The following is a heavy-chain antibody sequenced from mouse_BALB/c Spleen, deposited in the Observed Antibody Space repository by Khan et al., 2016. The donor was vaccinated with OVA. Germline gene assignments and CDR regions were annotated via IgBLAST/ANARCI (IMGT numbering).Heavy chain of an antibody. CDR2: IWGDGNT. V-gene: IGHV2-3*01. CDR3: AKDRGYYAVDY. CDR1: GFSLTSYG. J-gene: IGHJ4*01. Sequence: VQLQESGPGLVAPSQSLSITCTVSGFSLTSYGVSWVRQPPGKGLEWLGVIWGDGNTNFHSALRSRLSISKDNSKSQVSLKLNSLQTDDTATYYCAKDRGYYAVDYWGQGTSVTVSS.